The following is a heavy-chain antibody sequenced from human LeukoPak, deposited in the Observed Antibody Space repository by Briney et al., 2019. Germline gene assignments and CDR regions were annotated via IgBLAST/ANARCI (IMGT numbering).Heavy chain of an antibody. V-gene: IGHV1-2*02. CDR3: ARGGVRITMVRGVPAYGMDV. J-gene: IGHJ6*02. D-gene: IGHD3-10*01. CDR1: GYTFTVYY. CDR2: INPNSGGT. Sequence: GASVKVSCKASGYTFTVYYMHWVRQAPGQGLEWMGWINPNSGGTNYAQNFQGRVTMTRDTSISTAYMELSRLRSDDTAVYYCARGGVRITMVRGVPAYGMDVWGQGTTVTVSS.